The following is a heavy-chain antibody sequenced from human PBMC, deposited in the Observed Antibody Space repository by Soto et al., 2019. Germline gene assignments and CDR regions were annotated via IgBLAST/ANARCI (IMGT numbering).Heavy chain of an antibody. D-gene: IGHD3-3*01. CDR1: GGSFSGYY. Sequence: SETLSLTCAVSGGSFSGYYWSWIRQPPGKGLEWIGEINHSGSTNYNPSLKSRVTISVDTSKNQFSMKLGSVTAADKAVYYCARGTRVRFLEWLNHYYYGMDVWGQGTTVT. J-gene: IGHJ6*02. CDR2: INHSGST. CDR3: ARGTRVRFLEWLNHYYYGMDV. V-gene: IGHV4-34*01.